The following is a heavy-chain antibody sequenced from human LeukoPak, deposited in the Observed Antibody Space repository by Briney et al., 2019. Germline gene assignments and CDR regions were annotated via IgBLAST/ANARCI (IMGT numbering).Heavy chain of an antibody. V-gene: IGHV1-69*06. J-gene: IGHJ4*02. Sequence: SVKVSCKASGGTFSSYAISWVRQAPGQGLEWVGGIIPIFGTADYAQKFQGRVSITADKSTSTAYMELSSLRSEDTAVYYCVLAVAGKGGDYWGQGTLVTVSS. CDR2: IIPIFGTA. CDR1: GGTFSSYA. CDR3: VLAVAGKGGDY. D-gene: IGHD6-19*01.